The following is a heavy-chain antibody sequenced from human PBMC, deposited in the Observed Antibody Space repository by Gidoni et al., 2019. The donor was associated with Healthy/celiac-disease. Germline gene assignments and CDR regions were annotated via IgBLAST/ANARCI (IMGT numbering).Heavy chain of an antibody. V-gene: IGHV3-7*01. D-gene: IGHD5-12*01. Sequence: DSVKGRCTISRDNPKNSLYLQMNSLRAEDTAVYYCARDQRRDGYNSYWYFDLWGRGTLVTVSS. CDR3: ARDQRRDGYNSYWYFDL. J-gene: IGHJ2*01.